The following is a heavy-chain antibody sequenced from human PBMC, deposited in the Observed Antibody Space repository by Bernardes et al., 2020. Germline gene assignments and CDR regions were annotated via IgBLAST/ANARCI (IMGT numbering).Heavy chain of an antibody. CDR3: ARVAGCSGWALAY. D-gene: IGHD6-19*01. CDR2: INHSGST. V-gene: IGHV4-34*01. J-gene: IGHJ4*02. CDR1: GGSFSGYY. Sequence: SETLSLTCAVYGGSFSGYYWSWIRQPPGKGLEWIGEINHSGSTNYNPSLKSRVTISVDTSKNQFSLKLSSVTAADTAVYYCARVAGCSGWALAYWGQGTLVTVSS.